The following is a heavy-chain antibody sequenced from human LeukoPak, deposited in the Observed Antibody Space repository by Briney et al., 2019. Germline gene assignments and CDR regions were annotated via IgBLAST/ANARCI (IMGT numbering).Heavy chain of an antibody. J-gene: IGHJ4*02. V-gene: IGHV3-74*01. CDR3: VSFYETY. CDR1: GKYW. Sequence: GGSLRLSCAASGKYWMHWVRQVPGKGLVWVSHINSDGSWTSYADSVKGRFTISKDNAKNTVYLQMNSLRAEDTAVYYCVSFYETYWGRGTLVTVSS. CDR2: INSDGSWT. D-gene: IGHD2/OR15-2a*01.